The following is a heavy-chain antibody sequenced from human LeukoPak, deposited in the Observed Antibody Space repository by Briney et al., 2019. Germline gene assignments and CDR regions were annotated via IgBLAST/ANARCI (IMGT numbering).Heavy chain of an antibody. CDR2: ISGSGGST. Sequence: GGSLRLSCAASGFTFSSYGMHWVRQAPGKGLEWVSTISGSGGSTYYADSVKGRFTISRDNSKNTLYLQMNSLRAEDTAVYYCAKDSYGVFDYWGQGTLVTVSS. CDR3: AKDSYGVFDY. CDR1: GFTFSSYG. V-gene: IGHV3-23*01. J-gene: IGHJ4*02. D-gene: IGHD4-17*01.